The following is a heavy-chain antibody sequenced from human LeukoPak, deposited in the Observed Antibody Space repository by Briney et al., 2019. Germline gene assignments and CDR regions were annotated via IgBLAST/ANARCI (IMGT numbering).Heavy chain of an antibody. CDR1: GFTFSSYS. D-gene: IGHD3-16*01. CDR3: ARDLGAGFDY. CDR2: ISSSSSYI. Sequence: PGGSLRLSCAASGFTFSSYSMNWVRQAPRKGLEWVSSISSSSSYIYYADSVKGRFTISRDNAKNSLYLQMNSLRAEDTAVYYCARDLGAGFDYWGQGTLVTVSS. J-gene: IGHJ4*02. V-gene: IGHV3-21*01.